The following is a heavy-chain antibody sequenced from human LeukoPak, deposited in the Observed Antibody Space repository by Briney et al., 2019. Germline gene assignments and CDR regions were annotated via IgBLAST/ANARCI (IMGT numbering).Heavy chain of an antibody. CDR2: IYYSGST. CDR1: GGSISSYY. J-gene: IGHJ4*02. CDR3: AREGAGRGSFDY. D-gene: IGHD3-16*01. Sequence: TSETLSLTCTVSGGSISSYYWSWIRQPPGKGLEWIGYIYYSGSTNYNPFLKSRVTISVDTSKNQFSLKLSSVTAADTAVYYCAREGAGRGSFDYWGQGTLVTVSS. V-gene: IGHV4-59*01.